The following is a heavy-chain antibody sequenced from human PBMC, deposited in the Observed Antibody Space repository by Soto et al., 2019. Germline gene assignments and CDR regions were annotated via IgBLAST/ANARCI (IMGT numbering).Heavy chain of an antibody. CDR3: ARETGLRSSGWSYYFDF. Sequence: GGSLRLSCAASGFTLSSYSMHWVRQAPGKGLEWVSYISGSGGTIYYADSVKGRFTISRDNAMNSLSVQMNSLRDEDTAVYFCARETGLRSSGWSYYFDFWGQGTRVTVSS. V-gene: IGHV3-48*02. D-gene: IGHD6-19*01. J-gene: IGHJ4*02. CDR2: ISGSGGTI. CDR1: GFTLSSYS.